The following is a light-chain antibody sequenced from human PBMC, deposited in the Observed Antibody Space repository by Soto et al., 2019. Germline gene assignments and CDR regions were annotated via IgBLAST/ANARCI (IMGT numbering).Light chain of an antibody. Sequence: DIQMTQSPATLSASVGDRVTITCRASQSLSGWLAWYQQKPGKAPKLLIYDASSLESGVPSRFSGSGSGTXXXXXXSSLQPDDFATYYCKQYNSYPWTLGQGTKV. J-gene: IGKJ1*01. CDR2: DAS. CDR3: KQYNSYPWT. V-gene: IGKV1-5*01. CDR1: QSLSGW.